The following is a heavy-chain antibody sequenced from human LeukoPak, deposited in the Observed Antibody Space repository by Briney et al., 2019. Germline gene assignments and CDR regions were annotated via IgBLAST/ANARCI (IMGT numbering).Heavy chain of an antibody. V-gene: IGHV1-2*02. J-gene: IGHJ3*02. CDR2: INPNSGGT. CDR1: GYTFTGYY. Sequence: ASVKVSCKASGYTFTGYYMHWVRQAPGQGLEWMGWINPNSGGTNYAQKFQGRVTMTRDTSISTAYMELSRLRSDDTAVYYCARDYSSGFYAFDIWGQGTMVTVSS. D-gene: IGHD6-19*01. CDR3: ARDYSSGFYAFDI.